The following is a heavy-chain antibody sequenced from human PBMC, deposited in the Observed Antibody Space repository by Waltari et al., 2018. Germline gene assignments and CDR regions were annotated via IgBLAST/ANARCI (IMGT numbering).Heavy chain of an antibody. V-gene: IGHV4-4*02. D-gene: IGHD1-1*01. CDR1: VDSMSTSDY. CDR2: VRGDGKT. Sequence: QLQLQESGPGLVKPSGTMSLICAVSVDSMSTSDYWSWVRQPPGKGLAWIGQVRGDGKTNYNPSFASRVTMSLDTSTYHFALKLTSATAADTALYYCARDRGRGLYLDTWGQGTLVTVSP. J-gene: IGHJ4*02. CDR3: ARDRGRGLYLDT.